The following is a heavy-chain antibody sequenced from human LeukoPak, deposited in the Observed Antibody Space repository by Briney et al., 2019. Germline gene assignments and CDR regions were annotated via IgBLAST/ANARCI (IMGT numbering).Heavy chain of an antibody. V-gene: IGHV3-23*01. CDR1: GFTFSNYV. CDR2: ISGSGSGT. J-gene: IGHJ4*02. CDR3: ARGGPYHQTVGGALDY. Sequence: GGSLRLSCAASGFTFSNYVMNWVRHGPGRGLEWVSGISGSGSGTYYADSMKGRFTISRDNSNNTFYLQMNSLRAEDTALYYCARGGPYHQTVGGALDYWGQGTPVTVSS. D-gene: IGHD1-26*01.